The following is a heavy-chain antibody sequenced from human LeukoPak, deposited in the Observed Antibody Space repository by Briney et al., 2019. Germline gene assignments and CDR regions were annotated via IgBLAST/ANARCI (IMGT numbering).Heavy chain of an antibody. D-gene: IGHD5-12*01. CDR2: IYYSGST. V-gene: IGHV4-39*01. CDR3: ASLSGYENFDY. Sequence: SETLSLTCTVSGGSISSSRYYWGWIRQPPGKGLEWIGSIYYSGSTYYNPSLKSRVTISVDTSKNQFSLKLSSVTAADTAVYYCASLSGYENFDYWGQGTLVTVSS. J-gene: IGHJ4*02. CDR1: GGSISSSRYY.